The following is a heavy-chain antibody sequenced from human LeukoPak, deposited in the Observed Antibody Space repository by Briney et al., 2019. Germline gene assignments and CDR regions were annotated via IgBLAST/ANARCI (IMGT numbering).Heavy chain of an antibody. D-gene: IGHD3-10*01. CDR3: ARRIVTYYYGSGLDY. J-gene: IGHJ4*02. CDR1: GFTFSSYW. V-gene: IGHV3-7*01. Sequence: GGSLRLSCAASGFTFSSYWMSWVRQAPGKGLEWVANMKQDESEEYYVDSVKGRFTISRDNAKNSLYLQMNSLRAEDTAVYFCARRIVTYYYGSGLDYWGQGTLVTVSS. CDR2: MKQDESEE.